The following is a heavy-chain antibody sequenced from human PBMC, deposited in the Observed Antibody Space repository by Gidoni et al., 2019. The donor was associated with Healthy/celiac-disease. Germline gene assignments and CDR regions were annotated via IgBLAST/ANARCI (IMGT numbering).Heavy chain of an antibody. D-gene: IGHD6-13*01. CDR3: ANASSSWYISWYFDL. V-gene: IGHV3-30*18. Sequence: QVQLVESGGGVVQPGRSLRLSCAASGFTFSSYGMHWVRQAPGKGLEWVAVISYDGSNKYYADSVKGRFTISRDNSKNTLYLQMNSLRAEDTAVYYCANASSSWYISWYFDLWGRGTLVTVSS. CDR2: ISYDGSNK. CDR1: GFTFSSYG. J-gene: IGHJ2*01.